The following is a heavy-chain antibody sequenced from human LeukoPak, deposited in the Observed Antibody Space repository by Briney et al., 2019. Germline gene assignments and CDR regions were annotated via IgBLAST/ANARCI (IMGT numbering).Heavy chain of an antibody. J-gene: IGHJ4*02. D-gene: IGHD6-19*01. Sequence: SETESLTCSVSGGFISSYYWSWIRQPPGKGLEWIGYIYYSGSTNYNPPLQSRVTLSVDRSKNQFSLKLSSVTAADAAVYYCATGYSSAWPGNWGQGTLVTVSS. CDR2: IYYSGST. CDR3: ATGYSSAWPGN. V-gene: IGHV4-59*01. CDR1: GGFISSYY.